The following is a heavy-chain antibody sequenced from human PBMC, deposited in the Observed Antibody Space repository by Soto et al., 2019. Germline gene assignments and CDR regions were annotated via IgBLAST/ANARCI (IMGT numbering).Heavy chain of an antibody. J-gene: IGHJ2*01. D-gene: IGHD2-8*01. CDR3: ARGMGRYFDL. V-gene: IGHV4-4*07. CDR2: LSTSGRT. CDR1: GDSIGNFY. Sequence: ETLSVTGTVSGDSIGNFYWSWIRQPAGKGLESIGRLSTSGRTNYSPSLQSRVTMSLDTSNKRFSLRLTSVSAADTAVYFCARGMGRYFDLWGRALLIIVSS.